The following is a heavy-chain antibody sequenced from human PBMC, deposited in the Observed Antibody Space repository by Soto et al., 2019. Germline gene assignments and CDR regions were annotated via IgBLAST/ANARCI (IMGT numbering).Heavy chain of an antibody. CDR1: GFTFSNYV. CDR2: VTGSGSNT. J-gene: IGHJ4*02. Sequence: GGSLRLSCAASGFTFSNYVMSWVRQAPGKGLEWVSAVTGSGSNTYYADSVKGRFTISRDNSKNTLYLQMNSLRAEDTAVYYCAKETGAYSNYVVDYWGQGTLVTVSS. V-gene: IGHV3-23*01. CDR3: AKETGAYSNYVVDY. D-gene: IGHD4-4*01.